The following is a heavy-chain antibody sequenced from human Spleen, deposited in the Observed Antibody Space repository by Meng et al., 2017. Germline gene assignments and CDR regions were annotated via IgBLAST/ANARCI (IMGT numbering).Heavy chain of an antibody. D-gene: IGHD3-3*01. CDR1: GSSFSGYH. Sequence: VQLQQWGAGLLKLSDALSLTCAVSGSSFSGYHWSWIRQPPGKGMEWIGDINHSGTTNYNPSLKGRVTISVGTSRGQFSLTLRSVAAADTAVYYCAVKDYTFWSGYSSYYWGQGTLVTVSS. CDR2: INHSGTT. J-gene: IGHJ4*02. CDR3: AVKDYTFWSGYSSYY. V-gene: IGHV4-34*01.